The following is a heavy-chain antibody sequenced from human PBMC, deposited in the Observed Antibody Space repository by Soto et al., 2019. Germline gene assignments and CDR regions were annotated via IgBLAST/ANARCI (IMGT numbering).Heavy chain of an antibody. Sequence: QVQLQESGPGLVKPSQTLSLTCTVSGGSISSGGYYWSWIRQHPGKGLEWIGYIYYIGSTYYNPSLKSRVDISVDTSKSQFSLKLSSVTAADTAVYYCARFYMVRGVMGAFEIWGQGTMVTVSS. J-gene: IGHJ3*02. D-gene: IGHD3-10*01. CDR1: GGSISSGGYY. V-gene: IGHV4-31*03. CDR2: IYYIGST. CDR3: ARFYMVRGVMGAFEI.